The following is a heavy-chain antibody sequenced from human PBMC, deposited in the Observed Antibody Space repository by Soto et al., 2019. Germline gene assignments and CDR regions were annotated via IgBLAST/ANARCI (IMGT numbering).Heavy chain of an antibody. J-gene: IGHJ5*02. V-gene: IGHV5-51*01. CDR3: ARLGGYSYGRFDP. CDR1: GYSFTSYW. CDR2: IYPGDSDT. Sequence: PXESLTISFTGYGYSFTSYWIGWVRQMPGKGLERMGIIYPGDSDTRYSPSFQGQVTISADKSISTAYLQWSSLKASDTAMYYCARLGGYSYGRFDPWGQGTLVTVSS. D-gene: IGHD5-18*01.